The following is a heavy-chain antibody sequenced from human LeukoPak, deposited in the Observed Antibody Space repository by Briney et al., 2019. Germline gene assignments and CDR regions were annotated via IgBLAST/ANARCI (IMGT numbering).Heavy chain of an antibody. Sequence: PGGSLRLSCAASGFTFSSYWMSWVRQAPGKGLEWVSSISSSSSYIYYADSVKGRFTISRDSAKNSLYLQMNSLRAEDTAVYYCARVRTTVTYYFDYWGQGTLVTVSS. CDR3: ARVRTTVTYYFDY. J-gene: IGHJ4*02. CDR1: GFTFSSYW. D-gene: IGHD4-17*01. V-gene: IGHV3-21*01. CDR2: ISSSSSYI.